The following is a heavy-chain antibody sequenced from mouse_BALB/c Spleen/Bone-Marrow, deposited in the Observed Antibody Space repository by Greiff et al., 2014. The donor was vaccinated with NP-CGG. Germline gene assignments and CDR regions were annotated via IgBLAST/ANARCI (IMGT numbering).Heavy chain of an antibody. Sequence: QVQLKESGAELMKPGASVKLSCKATGYTFSSYWIEWIKQRPGHGLEWIGEILPGSVTTNYNGRFKGKATFTADTSSNTAYMRLSSLTSEDSAVYYCARDHFDHWGPGTTLTVSS. V-gene: IGHV1-9*01. CDR3: ARDHFDH. CDR1: GYTFSSYW. CDR2: ILPGSVTT. J-gene: IGHJ2*01.